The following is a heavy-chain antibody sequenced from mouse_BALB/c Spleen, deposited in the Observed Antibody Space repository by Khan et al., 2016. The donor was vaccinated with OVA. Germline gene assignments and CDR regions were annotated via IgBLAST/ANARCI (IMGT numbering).Heavy chain of an antibody. V-gene: IGHV1-4*01. CDR1: GYTFTSHT. CDR2: INPRSG. D-gene: IGHD2-14*01. Sequence: QVRLQQSGAELARPGASVKMSCKASGYTFTSHTMHWIKQRPGQGLEWIGYINPRSGYNQKLNDKATLTADISSSTAYMQLSSLTSEDSAVYYCARRTTEYALDYGGQGTSVTVSA. J-gene: IGHJ4*01. CDR3: ARRTTEYALDY.